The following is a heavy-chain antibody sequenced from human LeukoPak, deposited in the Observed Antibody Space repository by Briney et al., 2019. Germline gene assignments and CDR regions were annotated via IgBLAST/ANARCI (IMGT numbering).Heavy chain of an antibody. CDR2: INQDGSEK. Sequence: GGSLRLSCAASGFTFGNYWMSWVRQAPGKGLEWVASINQDGSEKYSVDSVKGRFTISRDNAKNSLYLQMNSLRAEDTAVYYCAKDQVLWFGELLGEYYFDYWGQGTLVTVSS. CDR3: AKDQVLWFGELLGEYYFDY. CDR1: GFTFGNYW. D-gene: IGHD3-10*01. V-gene: IGHV3-7*03. J-gene: IGHJ4*02.